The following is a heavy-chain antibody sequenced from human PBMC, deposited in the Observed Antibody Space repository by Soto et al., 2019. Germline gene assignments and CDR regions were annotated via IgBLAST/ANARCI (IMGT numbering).Heavy chain of an antibody. J-gene: IGHJ4*02. CDR1: GGTFSSYT. Sequence: SVKVSCKASGGTFSSYTISWVRQAPGQGLEWMGRIIPILGIANYAQKFQGRVTITADKSTSTAYMELSSLRSEDTAVYYCARVADSGYVMDYWGQGTLVTVSS. CDR2: IIPILGIA. D-gene: IGHD5-12*01. CDR3: ARVADSGYVMDY. V-gene: IGHV1-69*02.